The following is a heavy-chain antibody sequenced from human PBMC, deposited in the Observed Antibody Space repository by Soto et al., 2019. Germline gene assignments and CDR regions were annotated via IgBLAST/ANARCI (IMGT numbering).Heavy chain of an antibody. Sequence: ASVKVSCKASGYLFTDYGIAWVRQAPGQGLEWMGWINVFNGDPRYAPNVQGRVTMTKDTSTNTASMELRSLRSKDTAVYFCVRVRRGQMDYWGQGSLVTVSS. CDR1: GYLFTDYG. D-gene: IGHD3-10*01. V-gene: IGHV1-18*01. CDR3: VRVRRGQMDY. CDR2: INVFNGDP. J-gene: IGHJ4*02.